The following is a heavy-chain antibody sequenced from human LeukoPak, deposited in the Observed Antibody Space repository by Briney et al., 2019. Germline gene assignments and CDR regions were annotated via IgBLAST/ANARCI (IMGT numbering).Heavy chain of an antibody. CDR3: ANRGVTSVGSYYFDY. CDR2: ISSGGDKT. V-gene: IGHV3-23*01. Sequence: AGGSLRLSCAASGFTFSTYAMSWVRQAHGKGLEWVSTISSGGDKTYYADSVTGRFTISRDNSKNTVYLQLSSLRAEDTAVYYCANRGVTSVGSYYFDYWGQGALDTVSS. CDR1: GFTFSTYA. D-gene: IGHD1-26*01. J-gene: IGHJ4*02.